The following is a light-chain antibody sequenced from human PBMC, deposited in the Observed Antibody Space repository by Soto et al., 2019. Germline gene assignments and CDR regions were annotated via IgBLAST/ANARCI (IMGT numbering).Light chain of an antibody. CDR2: GAS. Sequence: EVVMTQSPATVSVSPGERATLSCRASETVATNLAWYQQKPGQAPRLLISGASTRAAGISDRFRGSGSGTEFTLTISSLRSEDSAIYYCQQYFEWPPMTFGQGTKVDI. V-gene: IGKV3-15*01. J-gene: IGKJ1*01. CDR1: ETVATN. CDR3: QQYFEWPPMT.